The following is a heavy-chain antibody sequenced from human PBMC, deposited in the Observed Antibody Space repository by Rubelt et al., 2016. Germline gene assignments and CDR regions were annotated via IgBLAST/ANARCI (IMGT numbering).Heavy chain of an antibody. CDR1: GYSFTSYW. Sequence: EVQLVQSGAEVKKPGESLKISCKGSGYSFTSYWIGWVRQMPGKGLEWMGIIYPGDSDTRYSPSFQGQVTISADKSISTAYLQSSSLKASYTAMYYCARHPDKVSYSPYYFDYWGQGTLVTVSS. J-gene: IGHJ4*02. V-gene: IGHV5-51*01. D-gene: IGHD3-10*01. CDR3: ARHPDKVSYSPYYFDY. CDR2: IYPGDSDT.